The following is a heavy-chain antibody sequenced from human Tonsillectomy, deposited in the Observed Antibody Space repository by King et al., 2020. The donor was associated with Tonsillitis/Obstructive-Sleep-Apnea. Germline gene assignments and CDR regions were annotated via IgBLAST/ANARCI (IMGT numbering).Heavy chain of an antibody. V-gene: IGHV6-1*01. D-gene: IGHD3-16*02. Sequence: VQLQESGPGLVKLSQTLSLTCAISGARVPSNSAAWNWIRQSPSRGLEWLGRTYYRSKWYNDYAVSVKSRISINPDTSKNQFSLQLNSVTPEDTAVYYCARAGVHDYDYVWLSYRYQSVHLRDAFDIWGQGTMVTVSS. CDR1: GARVPSNSAA. J-gene: IGHJ3*02. CDR2: TYYRSKWYN. CDR3: ARAGVHDYDYVWLSYRYQSVHLRDAFDI.